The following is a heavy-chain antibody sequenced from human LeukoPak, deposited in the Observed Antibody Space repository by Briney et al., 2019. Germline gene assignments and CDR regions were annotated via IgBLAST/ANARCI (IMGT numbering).Heavy chain of an antibody. D-gene: IGHD3-22*01. CDR3: ARANYYDSRLADY. Sequence: GGSLRLSCAASGFTFSDYYMSWIRQAPGKGLEWVSYISSSGSTIYYADSVKGRFTISRDNAKNSLYLQMNSLRAEDTAVYYCARANYYDSRLADYWGQGTLVTVSS. CDR2: ISSSGSTI. CDR1: GFTFSDYY. V-gene: IGHV3-11*04. J-gene: IGHJ4*02.